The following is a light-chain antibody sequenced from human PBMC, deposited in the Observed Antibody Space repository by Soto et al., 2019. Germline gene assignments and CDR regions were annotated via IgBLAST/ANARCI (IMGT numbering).Light chain of an antibody. V-gene: IGKV3-11*01. J-gene: IGKJ5*01. CDR3: HQRSNWPPIT. CDR1: QSVSSY. Sequence: EIVLTQSPATLSLSPGERATLSCRASQSVSSYLAWYQQKPGQAPRLLIYDASNRATGIPARFSGSGSGTDFTLTTSSLQPEDFAAYYCHQRSNWPPITFGQGTRLETK. CDR2: DAS.